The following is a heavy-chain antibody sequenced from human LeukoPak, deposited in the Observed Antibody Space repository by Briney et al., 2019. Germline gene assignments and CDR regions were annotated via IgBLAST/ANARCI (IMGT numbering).Heavy chain of an antibody. D-gene: IGHD2-2*01. Sequence: SVKVSCKASGGTFSSYALSWVRQAPGQGLELMGRIIPIFGTANYAQKFQGRVTITADKSTSTAYMELSSLRSEDTAVYYCAREGYCSSTSCLNWFDPWGQGTLVTVSS. J-gene: IGHJ5*02. V-gene: IGHV1-69*06. CDR3: AREGYCSSTSCLNWFDP. CDR1: GGTFSSYA. CDR2: IIPIFGTA.